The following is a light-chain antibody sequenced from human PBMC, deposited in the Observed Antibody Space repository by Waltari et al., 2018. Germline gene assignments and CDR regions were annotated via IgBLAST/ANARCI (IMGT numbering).Light chain of an antibody. V-gene: IGLV2-14*01. CDR1: NSDIGGHNR. CDR2: EGT. J-gene: IGLJ3*02. CDR3: SSYTSGNVV. Sequence: QSALTQPASVSGSPGQSITISCTGTNSDIGGHNRVSWYQQPPGKSPKLMIYEGTNRPPGVSNRFSGSKSGNTASLTISGLQAEDEADYFCSSYTSGNVVFGGGTRLTVL.